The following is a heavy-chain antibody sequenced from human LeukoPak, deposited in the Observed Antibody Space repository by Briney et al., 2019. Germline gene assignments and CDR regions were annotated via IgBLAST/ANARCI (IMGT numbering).Heavy chain of an antibody. J-gene: IGHJ6*03. V-gene: IGHV3-7*01. CDR3: ARAGLTYYDFWSGYPYYMDV. CDR1: GFTFSSYW. Sequence: SGGSLRLSCAASGFTFSSYWMSWVRQAPGKGLEWVANIKQDGSEKYYVDSVKGRFIISRDNAKNSLYLQMNSLRAEDTAVYYCARAGLTYYDFWSGYPYYMDVWGKGTTVTVSS. CDR2: IKQDGSEK. D-gene: IGHD3-3*01.